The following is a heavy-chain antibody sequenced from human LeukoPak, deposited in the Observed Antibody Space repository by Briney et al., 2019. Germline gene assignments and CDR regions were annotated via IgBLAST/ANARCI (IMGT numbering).Heavy chain of an antibody. CDR3: ARDLNYYDSSGVFDY. CDR2: ISSSGSTI. Sequence: GGSLRLSCAAPGFTFSSYEMNWVRQAPGKGLEWVSYISSSGSTIYYADSVKGRFTVSRGNAKNSLYLQMNSLRAEDTAVYYCARDLNYYDSSGVFDYWGQGTLVTVSS. D-gene: IGHD3-22*01. V-gene: IGHV3-48*03. J-gene: IGHJ4*02. CDR1: GFTFSSYE.